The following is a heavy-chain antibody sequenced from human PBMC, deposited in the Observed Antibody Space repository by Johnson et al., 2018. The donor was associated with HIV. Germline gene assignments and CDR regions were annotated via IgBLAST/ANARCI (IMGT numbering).Heavy chain of an antibody. CDR1: GFTFSSYG. CDR2: ISYDGSNK. Sequence: QVQLVESGGGVVQPGRSLRLSCAASGFTFSSYGMHWVRQAPGKGLEWVAVISYDGSNKYYADSVKGRFTISRDNAKNSLYLQMNSLRAEDTAVYYCAKDQYCGGDCYPDAFDIWGQGTMVTVSS. J-gene: IGHJ3*02. D-gene: IGHD2-21*02. V-gene: IGHV3-30*18. CDR3: AKDQYCGGDCYPDAFDI.